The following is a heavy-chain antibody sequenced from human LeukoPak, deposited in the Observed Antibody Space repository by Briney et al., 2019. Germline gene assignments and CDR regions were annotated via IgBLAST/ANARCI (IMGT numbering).Heavy chain of an antibody. J-gene: IGHJ4*02. CDR2: ISSSSSYI. D-gene: IGHD2-21*01. CDR3: ARPRVMGSRGPYLDY. Sequence: GGSLRLSCAASGFTFSSYSMNWVRQAPGKGLEWASSISSSSSYIYYADSVKGRFTISRDNAKNSLYLQMNSLRAEDTAVYYCARPRVMGSRGPYLDYWGQGTLVTVSS. CDR1: GFTFSSYS. V-gene: IGHV3-21*01.